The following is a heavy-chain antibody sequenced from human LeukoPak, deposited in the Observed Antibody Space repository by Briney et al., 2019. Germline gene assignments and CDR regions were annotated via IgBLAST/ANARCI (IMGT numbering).Heavy chain of an antibody. CDR2: INPSGGSR. CDR3: ARDFSGYCGSTSCYETPNWFDP. CDR1: GYSFTSYY. J-gene: IGHJ5*02. D-gene: IGHD2-2*01. V-gene: IGHV1-46*01. Sequence: ASVKVSCKQSGYSFTSYYMHWVRQAPGQAREWMGIINPSGGSRSYAQKFQGRVTMTRDTSTSTVYMELSSLRSEGTAVYYCARDFSGYCGSTSCYETPNWFDPWGQGTLVTVSS.